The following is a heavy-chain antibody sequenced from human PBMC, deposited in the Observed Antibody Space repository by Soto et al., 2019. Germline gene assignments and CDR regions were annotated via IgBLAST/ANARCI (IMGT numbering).Heavy chain of an antibody. J-gene: IGHJ6*03. CDR2: IWYDGSNK. CDR3: AREFDYGDSGYYYYYMDV. Sequence: GGSLRLSCAASGFTFSSYGMHWVRQAPGKGLEWVAVIWYDGSNKYYADSVKGRFTISRDNSKNTLYLQMNSLRAEDTAVYYCAREFDYGDSGYYYYYMDVWGKGTTVTVSS. CDR1: GFTFSSYG. D-gene: IGHD4-17*01. V-gene: IGHV3-33*01.